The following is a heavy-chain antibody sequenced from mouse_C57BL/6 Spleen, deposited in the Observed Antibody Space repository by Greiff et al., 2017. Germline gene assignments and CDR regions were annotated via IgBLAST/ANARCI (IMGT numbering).Heavy chain of an antibody. Sequence: QVQLKESGAELVRPGASVTLSCKASGYTFTDYEMHWVKQTPVHGLEWIGAIDPETGGTAYNQKFKGKAILTADKTSSTAYMELRSLTSEDSAVYYCTRGVTTVVARDYWGQGTTLTVSS. V-gene: IGHV1-15*01. CDR1: GYTFTDYE. CDR2: IDPETGGT. D-gene: IGHD1-1*01. J-gene: IGHJ2*01. CDR3: TRGVTTVVARDY.